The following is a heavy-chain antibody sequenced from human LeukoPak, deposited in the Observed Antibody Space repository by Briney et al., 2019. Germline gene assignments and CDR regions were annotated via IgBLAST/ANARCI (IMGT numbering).Heavy chain of an antibody. CDR2: ISNDGSNK. J-gene: IGHJ3*02. Sequence: PGGSLRLSCAASGFTFSTYIIHWVRQAPGKGLEWVAVISNDGSNKYYADSVKGRFTISRDNSKNTLYLQMNSLRAEDTAVYYCAKAYGGNGNDAFDIWGQGTMVTVSS. CDR1: GFTFSTYI. CDR3: AKAYGGNGNDAFDI. D-gene: IGHD4-23*01. V-gene: IGHV3-30*18.